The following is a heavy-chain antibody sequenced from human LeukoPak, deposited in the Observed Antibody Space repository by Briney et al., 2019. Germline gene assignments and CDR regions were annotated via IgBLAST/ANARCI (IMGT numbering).Heavy chain of an antibody. CDR2: ISSSSSTI. D-gene: IGHD2-2*01. Sequence: GGSLRLSCAASGFTFSSYSMNWVRQAPGKGLEWVSYISSSSSTIYYADSVKGRVTISRDNAKNSLYLQMNSLRDEDTAAYYCARLFCSSTSCWGRGTLVTASS. V-gene: IGHV3-48*02. J-gene: IGHJ4*02. CDR3: ARLFCSSTSC. CDR1: GFTFSSYS.